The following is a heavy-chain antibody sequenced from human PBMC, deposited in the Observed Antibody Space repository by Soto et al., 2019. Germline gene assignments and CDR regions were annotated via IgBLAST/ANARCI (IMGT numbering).Heavy chain of an antibody. V-gene: IGHV3-30*03. Sequence: QVQLVESGGGVVQPERSLRLSCAASGFTFSSYGMHWVRQAPGKGLEWVAVISYDGSNKYYADSVKGRFTISRDNSKNTLYLQMNSLRAEDTAVYYCAGTYYDFWSGYYRDWFDPWGQGTLVTVSS. CDR2: ISYDGSNK. J-gene: IGHJ5*02. CDR1: GFTFSSYG. D-gene: IGHD3-3*01. CDR3: AGTYYDFWSGYYRDWFDP.